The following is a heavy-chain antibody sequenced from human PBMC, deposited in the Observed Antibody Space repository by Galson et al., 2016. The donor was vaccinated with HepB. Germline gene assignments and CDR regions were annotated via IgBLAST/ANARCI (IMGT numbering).Heavy chain of an antibody. V-gene: IGHV5-51*01. CDR3: AKPRRCGGSNCYAALDI. CDR2: IYPGDSHT. J-gene: IGHJ3*02. CDR1: GYSFTSYW. Sequence: QSGAEVKKPGESLKISCKGSGYSFTSYWIGWVRQMPGKGLDYMGIIYPGDSHTRYSPSFQGQVTISADKSISTAYLQWSSLKASDTAMSYCAKPRRCGGSNCYAALDIWGQGTMVTVSS. D-gene: IGHD2-21*02.